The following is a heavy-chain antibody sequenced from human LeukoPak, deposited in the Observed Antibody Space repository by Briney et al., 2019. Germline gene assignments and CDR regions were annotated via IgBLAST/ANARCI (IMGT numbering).Heavy chain of an antibody. D-gene: IGHD3-10*01. Sequence: GASVKVSCKASGGTFSSYATSWVRQAPGQGLEWMGGIIPIFGTANYAQKFQGRVTITADESTSTAYMELSSLRSEDTAVYYCARPPPDYGSGSYGYYYYGMDVWGQGTTVTVSS. CDR2: IIPIFGTA. CDR1: GGTFSSYA. V-gene: IGHV1-69*13. CDR3: ARPPPDYGSGSYGYYYYGMDV. J-gene: IGHJ6*02.